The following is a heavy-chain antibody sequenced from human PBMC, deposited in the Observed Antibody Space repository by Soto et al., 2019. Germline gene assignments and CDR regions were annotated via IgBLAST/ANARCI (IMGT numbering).Heavy chain of an antibody. V-gene: IGHV3-30*03. J-gene: IGHJ4*02. D-gene: IGHD5-18*01. CDR1: GFTFRSYG. CDR2: ISYDGSNK. Sequence: PGGSQRLSCAASGFTFRSYGMHWVRQAPGKGLEWVAVISYDGSNKYYADSVKGRFTISRDNSKNTLYLQMNSLRAEDTAVYYCARHGYSYGGGYFDYWGQGTLVTVSS. CDR3: ARHGYSYGGGYFDY.